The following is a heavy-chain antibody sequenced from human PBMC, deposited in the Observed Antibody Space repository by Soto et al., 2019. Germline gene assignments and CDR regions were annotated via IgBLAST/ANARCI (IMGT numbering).Heavy chain of an antibody. V-gene: IGHV1-18*01. CDR2: ISAYNGNT. J-gene: IGHJ4*01. CDR3: AREGGNYREFDF. CDR1: GYTFASYG. Sequence: ASVKVSCKASGYTFASYGINWVRQAPGQGLEWMGWISAYNGNTNYAQKLQGRVTMTTETSTSTVYMELRSLTSDDTAVYYCAREGGNYREFDFWGHGTLVTVSS. D-gene: IGHD1-26*01.